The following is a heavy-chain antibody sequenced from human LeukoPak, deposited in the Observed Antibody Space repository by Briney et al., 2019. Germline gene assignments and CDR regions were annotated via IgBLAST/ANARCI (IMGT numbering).Heavy chain of an antibody. CDR2: LIPIFGTA. D-gene: IGHD3-10*01. Sequence: SVNFSCKASGGTFSSYAISWVRHAPGQGLEWMGGLIPIFGTANYAQKTQGRVTITADESTSTAYMELSSLRSEDTAVYYCAREGRITMVRGVIPEFDYWGQGTLVTVSS. CDR1: GGTFSSYA. V-gene: IGHV1-69*13. J-gene: IGHJ4*02. CDR3: AREGRITMVRGVIPEFDY.